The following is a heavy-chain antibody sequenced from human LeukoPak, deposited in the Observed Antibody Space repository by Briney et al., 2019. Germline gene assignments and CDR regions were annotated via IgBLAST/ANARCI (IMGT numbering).Heavy chain of an antibody. CDR1: GFTFSSYE. D-gene: IGHD1-26*01. CDR3: ARVPSPKVGATSGSGY. CDR2: ISSSGSTI. V-gene: IGHV3-48*03. Sequence: GGSLRLSCAASGFTFSSYEMNWVRQAPGKGLEWVSYISSSGSTIYYADSVKGRFTISRDNAKNSLYLQMNSLRAEDTAVYYCARVPSPKVGATSGSGYWGQGTLVTVSS. J-gene: IGHJ4*02.